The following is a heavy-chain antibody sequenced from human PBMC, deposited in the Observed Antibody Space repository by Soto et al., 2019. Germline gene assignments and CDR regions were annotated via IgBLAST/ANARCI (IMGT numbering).Heavy chain of an antibody. D-gene: IGHD2-8*01. Sequence: ASVKGSCKASGYSFTDYHIHWVRQAPGQGLEWLGRINPKSGGTSTAQKFQGWVTMTTDTSISTASMELTRLTSDDTAIYYCARGDSTDCSNGVCSFFYNHDMDVWGQGTTVTVSS. CDR3: ARGDSTDCSNGVCSFFYNHDMDV. CDR1: GYSFTDYH. V-gene: IGHV1-2*04. J-gene: IGHJ6*02. CDR2: INPKSGGT.